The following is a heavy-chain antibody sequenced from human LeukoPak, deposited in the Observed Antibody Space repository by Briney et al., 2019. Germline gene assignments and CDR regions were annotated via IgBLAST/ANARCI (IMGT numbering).Heavy chain of an antibody. CDR3: ARGPGDIVVVVAATPFDY. CDR1: GGSFSGYY. CDR2: INHSGST. Sequence: PSETLSLTCAVYGGSFSGYYWSWIRQPPGKGLEWIGEINHSGSTNYNPSLKSRITISVDTSKNQFFLKLSSVTAADTAVYYCARGPGDIVVVVAATPFDYWGQGTLVTVSS. D-gene: IGHD2-15*01. J-gene: IGHJ4*02. V-gene: IGHV4-34*01.